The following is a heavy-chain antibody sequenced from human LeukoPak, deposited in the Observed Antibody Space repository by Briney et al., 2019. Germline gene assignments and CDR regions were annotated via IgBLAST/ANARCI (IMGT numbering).Heavy chain of an antibody. Sequence: ASVKVSCKASGGTFSSYAISWVRQAPGQGLEWMGGIIPIFGTANYAQKFQGRVTITTDESTSTAYMELSGLRSEDTAVYYCARDPEYYYDSSGPGAFDIWGQGTMVTVSS. J-gene: IGHJ3*02. CDR3: ARDPEYYYDSSGPGAFDI. CDR1: GGTFSSYA. D-gene: IGHD3-22*01. V-gene: IGHV1-69*05. CDR2: IIPIFGTA.